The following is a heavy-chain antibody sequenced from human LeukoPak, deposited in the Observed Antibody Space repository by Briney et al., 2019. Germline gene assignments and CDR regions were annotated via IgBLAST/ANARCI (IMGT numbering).Heavy chain of an antibody. CDR1: GFTFSSYG. CDR2: ISYDGSNK. V-gene: IGHV3-30*18. D-gene: IGHD7-27*01. J-gene: IGHJ4*02. CDR3: AKATGDGRGG. Sequence: GGSLRLSCAASGFTFSSYGMHWVRQAPGKGLEWVAVISYDGSNKYYADSVKGRFTISRDNSKNTLYPQMNSLRAEDTAVYYCAKATGDGRGGWGQGTLVTVSS.